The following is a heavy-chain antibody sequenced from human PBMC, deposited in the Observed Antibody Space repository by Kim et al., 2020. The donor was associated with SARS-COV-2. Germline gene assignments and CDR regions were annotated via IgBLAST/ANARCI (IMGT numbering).Heavy chain of an antibody. J-gene: IGHJ5*02. Sequence: SETLSLTCTVSGGSISSSSYYWGWIRQPPGKGLEWIGSIYYSGSTYYNPSLKSRVTISVDTSKNQFSLKLSSVTAADTAVYYCASPRRAYNWNDADNWFDPWGQGTLVTVSS. CDR3: ASPRRAYNWNDADNWFDP. CDR2: IYYSGST. CDR1: GGSISSSSYY. V-gene: IGHV4-39*01. D-gene: IGHD1-1*01.